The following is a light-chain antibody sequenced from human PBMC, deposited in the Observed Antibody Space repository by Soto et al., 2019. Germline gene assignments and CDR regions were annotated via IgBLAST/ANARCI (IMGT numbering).Light chain of an antibody. V-gene: IGKV1-5*03. Sequence: DIPMTQSPSTLSASVGDTVTITCRASQSISNWLAWYQQKPGQAPKLLIHKASNLESGVPSRFSGSGSGTEFTLTISSLQPDDFATFYCQQYDRFPYTFGQGTKL. CDR2: KAS. CDR3: QQYDRFPYT. CDR1: QSISNW. J-gene: IGKJ2*01.